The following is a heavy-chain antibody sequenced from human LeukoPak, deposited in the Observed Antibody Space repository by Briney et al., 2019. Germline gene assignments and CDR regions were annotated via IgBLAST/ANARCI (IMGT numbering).Heavy chain of an antibody. D-gene: IGHD3-16*02. CDR1: GGSFSGYY. CDR3: ARDPSYYDYVWGSYRPFDY. J-gene: IGHJ4*02. CDR2: INHSGST. V-gene: IGHV4-34*01. Sequence: SETLSLTCAVYGGSFSGYYWSWIRQPPGKGLEWIGEINHSGSTNYNPSLKSRVTISVDTSKNQFSLKLSSVTAADTAVYYCARDPSYYDYVWGSYRPFDYWGQGTLVTVSS.